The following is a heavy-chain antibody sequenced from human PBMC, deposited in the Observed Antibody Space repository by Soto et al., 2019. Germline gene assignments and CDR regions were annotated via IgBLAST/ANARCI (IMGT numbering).Heavy chain of an antibody. Sequence: SVKVSCKSSGGSFSSSAITWVRQAPGHGLEWMGRIIPMYGTTFYAQTFQGRVTITADESTSTVYMHLSSLKSEDTASYFCATSVGAIGYRFFNMDGGG. CDR1: GGSFSSSA. J-gene: IGHJ6*02. CDR2: IIPMYGTT. V-gene: IGHV1-69*13. D-gene: IGHD5-12*01. CDR3: ATSVGAIGYRFFNMDG.